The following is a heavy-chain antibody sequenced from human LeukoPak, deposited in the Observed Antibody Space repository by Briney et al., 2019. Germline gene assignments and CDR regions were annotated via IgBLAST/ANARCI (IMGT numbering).Heavy chain of an antibody. CDR3: ARGPPTLPKKSVVVVTATTSNFDY. D-gene: IGHD2-21*02. CDR1: GYTSTGYY. V-gene: IGHV1-2*06. J-gene: IGHJ4*02. Sequence: ASVKVSCKASGYTSTGYYMHWVRQAPGQGLEWMGRINPNSGGTNYAQKFQGRVTMTRDTSISTAYMELSRLRSDDTAVYYCARGPPTLPKKSVVVVTATTSNFDYWGQGTLVTVSS. CDR2: INPNSGGT.